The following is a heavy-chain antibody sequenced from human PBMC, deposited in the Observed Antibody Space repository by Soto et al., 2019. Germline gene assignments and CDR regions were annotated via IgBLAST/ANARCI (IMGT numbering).Heavy chain of an antibody. CDR3: ASDLVGASDSYGLDV. D-gene: IGHD1-26*01. CDR2: IIPIFGTA. V-gene: IGHV1-69*13. CDR1: GGTFSSYA. Sequence: SVKVSCKASGGTFSSYAISWVRQAPGQGLEWMGGIIPIFGTANYAQKFQGRVTITADESTSTAYMELSSLRSEDTAVYYCASDLVGASDSYGLDVWGQGTPVTVSS. J-gene: IGHJ6*02.